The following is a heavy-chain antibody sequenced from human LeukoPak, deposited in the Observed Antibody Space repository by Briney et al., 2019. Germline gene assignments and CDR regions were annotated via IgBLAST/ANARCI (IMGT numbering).Heavy chain of an antibody. CDR1: GYSFPNYW. Sequence: GESLKISCKGSGYSFPNYWVGWVRQMPGKGLEWMGIIYPADSDTRYSPSFQGQVTISVDKSINTAYLQWSSLKASDTAIYYCARQAFRNTDYWGQGTLVTVSS. CDR3: ARQAFRNTDY. V-gene: IGHV5-51*01. D-gene: IGHD3-3*02. CDR2: IYPADSDT. J-gene: IGHJ4*02.